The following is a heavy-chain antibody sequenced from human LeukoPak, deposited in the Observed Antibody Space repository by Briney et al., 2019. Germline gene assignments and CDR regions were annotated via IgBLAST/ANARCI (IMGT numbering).Heavy chain of an antibody. CDR2: ILNNGATT. V-gene: IGHV3-23*01. CDR1: GITFSGYT. J-gene: IGHJ4*02. D-gene: IGHD3-16*01. CDR3: AKAQGGTNGLLDN. Sequence: GGSLRLSCAASGITFSGYTMSWVRQAPGKGLEWGSSILNNGATTYYADSVKGRFTISRDSSKDTLDLQMNSLRAGDTAIYYCAKAQGGTNGLLDNWGQGTLVTVSS.